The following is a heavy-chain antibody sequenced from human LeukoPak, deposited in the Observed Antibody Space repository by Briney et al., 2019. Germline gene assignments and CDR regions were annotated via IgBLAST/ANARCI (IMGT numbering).Heavy chain of an antibody. CDR3: ARGHCSGGSCYFSIKLAFDI. D-gene: IGHD2-15*01. Sequence: SETLSLTCTVSGGSISSGGYYWSWIRQHPGKGLEWIGYIYYSGSTYYNPSLKSRVTISVDTSKNQFSLKLSSVTAADTAVYYCARGHCSGGSCYFSIKLAFDIWGQGTMVTVSS. V-gene: IGHV4-31*03. CDR2: IYYSGST. J-gene: IGHJ3*02. CDR1: GGSISSGGYY.